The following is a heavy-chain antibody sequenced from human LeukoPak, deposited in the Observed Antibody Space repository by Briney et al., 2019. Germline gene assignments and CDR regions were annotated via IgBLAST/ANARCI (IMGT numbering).Heavy chain of an antibody. J-gene: IGHJ4*02. CDR3: ARDRSSSWIDY. CDR2: IYYSGTT. CDR1: GGSITSYS. D-gene: IGHD6-13*01. Sequence: SETLSLTCTVSGGSITSYSWSWIRQPPGKGLEWIGYIYYSGTTNYNPSLKSRVTISVDTSNNRFSLKLSSVTAADTAVYYCARDRSSSWIDYWGQGTLVTVSS. V-gene: IGHV4-59*01.